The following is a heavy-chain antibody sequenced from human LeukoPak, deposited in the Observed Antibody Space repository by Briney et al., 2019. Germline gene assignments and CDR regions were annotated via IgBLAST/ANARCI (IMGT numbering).Heavy chain of an antibody. CDR3: AKNRVPTAITPDS. Sequence: GGSLRLSCAASGFTFSSYGMHWVRQAPGKGLEWVGVISHDGSNKYYTDSVKGRFTISRDNSKNTLYLQMNSLRAEDTAVYYCAKNRVPTAITPDSWGQGTLVTVSS. J-gene: IGHJ5*01. CDR2: ISHDGSNK. V-gene: IGHV3-30*18. CDR1: GFTFSSYG. D-gene: IGHD2-2*02.